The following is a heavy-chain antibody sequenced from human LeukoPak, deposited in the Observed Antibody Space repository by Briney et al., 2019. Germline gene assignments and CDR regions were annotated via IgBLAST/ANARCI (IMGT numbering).Heavy chain of an antibody. CDR2: ISYDGTDA. J-gene: IGHJ4*02. CDR3: VKDRAIDY. Sequence: PGGSLRLSCVASGFTLSSYGIHWVRQAPGKGLEWVAIISYDGTDAYYADSVKGRFTISRDNSQNMLYLQVSSLRPEDTAVYYCVKDRAIDYWGQGTLVTVSS. D-gene: IGHD3-10*01. V-gene: IGHV3-30*18. CDR1: GFTLSSYG.